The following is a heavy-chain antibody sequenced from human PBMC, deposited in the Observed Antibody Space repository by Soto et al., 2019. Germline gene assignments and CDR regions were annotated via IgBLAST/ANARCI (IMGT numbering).Heavy chain of an antibody. Sequence: GGSLRLSCAASGFTFSSYWMSWVRQAPGKGLEWVANIKQDGSEKYYVDSVKGRFTISRDNAKNSLYLQMNSLRAEDTAVYYCARDPSSQYSPNYFDYWGQGTLVTVSS. CDR2: IKQDGSEK. J-gene: IGHJ4*02. CDR1: GFTFSSYW. CDR3: ARDPSSQYSPNYFDY. V-gene: IGHV3-7*01. D-gene: IGHD5-18*01.